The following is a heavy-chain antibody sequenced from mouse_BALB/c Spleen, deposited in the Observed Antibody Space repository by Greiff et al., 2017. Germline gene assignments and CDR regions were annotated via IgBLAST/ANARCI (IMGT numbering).Heavy chain of an antibody. CDR3: ARLGITTVVEKEAMDY. J-gene: IGHJ4*01. Sequence: EVQVVESGGDLVKPGGSLKLSCAASGFTFSSYGMSWVRQTPDKRLEWVATISSGGSYTYYPDSVKGRFTISRDNAKNTLYLQMSSLKSEDTAMYYCARLGITTVVEKEAMDYWGKGTAVTVSS. CDR2: ISSGGSYT. CDR1: GFTFSSYG. V-gene: IGHV5-6*01. D-gene: IGHD1-1*01.